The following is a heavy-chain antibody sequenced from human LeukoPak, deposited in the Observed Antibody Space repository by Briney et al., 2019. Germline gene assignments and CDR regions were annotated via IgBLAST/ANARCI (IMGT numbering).Heavy chain of an antibody. D-gene: IGHD4-17*01. CDR1: GFTVSSNY. CDR2: IYSGGST. CDR3: ARVLLDYGDSPFDY. V-gene: IGHV3-53*01. Sequence: GGSLRLSCAASGFTVSSNYMSWVRQAPGKGLEWVSVIYSGGSTYYADSVKGRFTISRDNSKNTLCLQMNSLRAEDTAVYYCARVLLDYGDSPFDYWGQGTLVTVSS. J-gene: IGHJ4*02.